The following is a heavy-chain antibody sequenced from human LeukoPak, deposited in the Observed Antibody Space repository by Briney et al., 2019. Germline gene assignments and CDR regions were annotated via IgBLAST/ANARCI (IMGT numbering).Heavy chain of an antibody. J-gene: IGHJ4*02. V-gene: IGHV1-18*01. CDR1: GYTFTSYG. D-gene: IGHD6-13*01. Sequence: ASVKVSCKASGYTFTSYGISWVRQAPGQGLEWMGWISAYNGNTNSAQKLQGRVTMTTDTSTSTAYMELRSLRSDDTAVYYCARDPGYSSSWYFDYWGQGTLVTVSS. CDR2: ISAYNGNT. CDR3: ARDPGYSSSWYFDY.